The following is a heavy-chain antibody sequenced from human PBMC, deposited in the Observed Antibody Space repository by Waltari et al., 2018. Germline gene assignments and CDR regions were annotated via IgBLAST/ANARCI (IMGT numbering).Heavy chain of an antibody. CDR1: GFPFSRHS. CDR3: ASTEGHDR. Sequence: EVQLVESGGGLVPPGGSRRLSCAASGFPFSRHSMNWVRQAAGKGLEWVSHISSRSTTSYYADSVKGRFTISRDNAKNSLHLQMNSLRDEDTAVYYCASTEGHDRWGQGTLVIVSS. CDR2: ISSRSTTS. V-gene: IGHV3-48*02. D-gene: IGHD3-16*01. J-gene: IGHJ4*02.